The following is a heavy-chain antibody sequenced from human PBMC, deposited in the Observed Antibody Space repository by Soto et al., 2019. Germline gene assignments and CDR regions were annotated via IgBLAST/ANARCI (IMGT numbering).Heavy chain of an antibody. D-gene: IGHD3-22*01. Sequence: GESLKISCKTSGYSFTTYWIGWVRQMPGKGLEWMGIINLADSDTRYSPSFQAQVTISADKSISTAYLQWSSLKASDTAMYYCARAYDSSAFDIWGQGTMVTVSS. V-gene: IGHV5-51*01. CDR1: GYSFTTYW. CDR3: ARAYDSSAFDI. CDR2: INLADSDT. J-gene: IGHJ3*02.